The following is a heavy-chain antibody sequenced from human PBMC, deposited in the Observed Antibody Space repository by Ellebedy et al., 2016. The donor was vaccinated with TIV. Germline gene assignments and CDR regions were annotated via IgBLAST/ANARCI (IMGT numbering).Heavy chain of an antibody. D-gene: IGHD3-10*01. V-gene: IGHV4-34*01. J-gene: IGHJ4*02. CDR3: ARARGQYLYGSGSYFTN. CDR1: GGSLSRYF. CDR2: INPSGTT. Sequence: MPSETLSLTCAVYGGSLSRYFWSWIRQAPGRGPEWIGEINPSGTTNYNPSLKNRVTISVDTPKRQFSLRLTSVTAADTAVYYCARARGQYLYGSGSYFTNWGQGEMVTVSS.